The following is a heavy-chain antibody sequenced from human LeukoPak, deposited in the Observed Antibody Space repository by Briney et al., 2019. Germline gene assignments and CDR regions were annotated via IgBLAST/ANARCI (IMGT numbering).Heavy chain of an antibody. Sequence: GGSLRLSCAASGFIFSGYPMNWVRQAPGKGLEWVANIKQEGSEKYYVDSVKGRFTISGDNAKNSLYLQMNSLRAEDTAVYYCVRYITMVRGVKYYFDYWGQGTLVTVSS. CDR1: GFIFSGYP. CDR2: IKQEGSEK. J-gene: IGHJ4*02. D-gene: IGHD3-10*01. CDR3: VRYITMVRGVKYYFDY. V-gene: IGHV3-7*03.